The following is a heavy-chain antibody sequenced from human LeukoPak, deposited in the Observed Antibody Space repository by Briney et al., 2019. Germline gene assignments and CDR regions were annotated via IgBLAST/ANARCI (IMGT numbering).Heavy chain of an antibody. J-gene: IGHJ4*02. CDR2: ISSSSSHI. D-gene: IGHD6-19*01. Sequence: GGSLRLSCAASGFTFSSYSMNWVRQAPGKGLEWVSSISSSSSHIYYADSVKGRFTISRDNAKNSLYLQMNSLRAEDTAVYYCARDHHAAGIAVADPDDYWGQGTLVTVSS. CDR1: GFTFSSYS. CDR3: ARDHHAAGIAVADPDDY. V-gene: IGHV3-21*01.